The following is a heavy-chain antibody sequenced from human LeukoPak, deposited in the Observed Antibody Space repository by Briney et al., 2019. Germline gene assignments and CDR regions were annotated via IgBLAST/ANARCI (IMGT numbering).Heavy chain of an antibody. Sequence: GGSLRLSCAASGFTFSSYSMNWVRQAPGKGLEWVAVIWYDESKRYYADSVKGRFTISRDKSKNTLYLQMNSLRVEDTAVYYCARWGGDKEYYFDYWGQGTLVTVSS. CDR1: GFTFSSYS. V-gene: IGHV3-33*08. J-gene: IGHJ4*02. CDR3: ARWGGDKEYYFDY. CDR2: IWYDESKR. D-gene: IGHD3-10*01.